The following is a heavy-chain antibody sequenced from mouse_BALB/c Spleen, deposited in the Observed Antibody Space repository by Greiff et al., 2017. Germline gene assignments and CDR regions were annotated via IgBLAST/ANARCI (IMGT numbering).Heavy chain of an antibody. CDR1: GFAFSSYD. CDR3: ARRLFWGFAY. V-gene: IGHV5-12-1*01. J-gene: IGHJ3*01. Sequence: EVMLVESGGGLVKPGGSLKLSCAASGFAFSSYDMSWVRQTPEKRLEWVAYISSGGGSTYYPDTVKGRFTISRDNAKNTLYLQMSSLKSEDTAMYYCARRLFWGFAYWGQGTLVTVSA. CDR2: ISSGGGST.